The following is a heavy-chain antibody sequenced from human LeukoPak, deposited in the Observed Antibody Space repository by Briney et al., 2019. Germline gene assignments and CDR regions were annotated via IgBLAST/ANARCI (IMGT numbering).Heavy chain of an antibody. Sequence: GGSLRLSCEASGFTFSNYPMSWVRQAPGRGLEWISVISESGDVTHYADAMKGRFTISRDNAKNSLYLQMNSLRAEDTAVYYCARDRSGSLWGQGTLVTVSS. V-gene: IGHV3-23*01. CDR1: GFTFSNYP. CDR3: ARDRSGSL. D-gene: IGHD1-26*01. J-gene: IGHJ4*02. CDR2: ISESGDVT.